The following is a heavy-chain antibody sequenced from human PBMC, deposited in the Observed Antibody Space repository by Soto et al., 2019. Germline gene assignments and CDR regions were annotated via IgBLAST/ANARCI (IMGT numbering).Heavy chain of an antibody. V-gene: IGHV3-15*01. CDR3: TTSHPRDGDYVWGSYRLDAFDI. Sequence: GGSLRLSCAASGFTFSNAWMSWVRQAPGKGLEWVGRIKSKTDGGTTDYAAPVKGRFTISRDDSKNTLYLQMNSLKTEDTAVYYCTTSHPRDGDYVWGSYRLDAFDIWGQGTMVTVSS. CDR2: IKSKTDGGTT. CDR1: GFTFSNAW. D-gene: IGHD3-16*02. J-gene: IGHJ3*02.